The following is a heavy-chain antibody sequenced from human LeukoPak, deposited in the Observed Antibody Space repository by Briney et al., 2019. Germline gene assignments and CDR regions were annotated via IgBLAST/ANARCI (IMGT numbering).Heavy chain of an antibody. CDR2: INHSGST. CDR3: ARDTGITGTSYYYYYGMDV. CDR1: GASFSSHS. V-gene: IGHV4-34*01. Sequence: PSETLSLTCTVSGASFSSHSWSWIRQPPGKGLEWIGEINHSGSTNCNPSLKSRVTISVDTSRNQFSLKLSSVTAADTAVYYCARDTGITGTSYYYYYGMDVWGQGTTVTVSS. J-gene: IGHJ6*02. D-gene: IGHD1-7*01.